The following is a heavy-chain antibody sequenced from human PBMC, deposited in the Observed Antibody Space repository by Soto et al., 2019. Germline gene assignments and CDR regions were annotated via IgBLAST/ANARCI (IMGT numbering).Heavy chain of an antibody. CDR1: GYTFIHYY. D-gene: IGHD2-21*01. Sequence: QVQLVQSGAEVKKPGASVKVSCKASGYTFIHYYIHWVRHAPGQGLEWMAIINPNGGSTNYAQKFQGRVTVTSDTSTSTVSMELKSLGSDDTAVYFCARSLLQGDFWGQGTLVTVSS. CDR3: ARSLLQGDF. J-gene: IGHJ4*02. CDR2: INPNGGST. V-gene: IGHV1-46*01.